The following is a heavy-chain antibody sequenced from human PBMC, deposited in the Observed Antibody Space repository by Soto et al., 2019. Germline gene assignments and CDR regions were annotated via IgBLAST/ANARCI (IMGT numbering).Heavy chain of an antibody. CDR3: ARDLILVVRGVTWYYGMDV. Sequence: ASVKVSCKVSGCSFTSYAMQWVRQAPGQRLEWMGWINAGNGNTTYSQKFQGRVTITRDTSASTAYMELSSLRSEETAVYYCARDLILVVRGVTWYYGMDVWGKGTTVTVSS. D-gene: IGHD3-10*01. CDR1: GCSFTSYA. CDR2: INAGNGNT. J-gene: IGHJ6*04. V-gene: IGHV1-3*01.